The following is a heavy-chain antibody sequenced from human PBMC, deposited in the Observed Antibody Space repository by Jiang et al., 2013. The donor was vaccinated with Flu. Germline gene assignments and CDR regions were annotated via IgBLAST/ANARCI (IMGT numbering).Heavy chain of an antibody. J-gene: IGHJ4*02. CDR2: INHSGST. CDR1: GGSLSGYY. D-gene: IGHD3-22*01. V-gene: IGHV4-34*01. Sequence: LLKPSETLSLTCAVYGGSLSGYYWSWIRQPPGKGLEWIGEINHSGSTNYNPSLKSRVTISVGTSKNQFSLKLSSVTAADTAVYYCATLADDSSGYPPYYFDYWGQGTLVAVSS. CDR3: ATLADDSSGYPPYYFDY.